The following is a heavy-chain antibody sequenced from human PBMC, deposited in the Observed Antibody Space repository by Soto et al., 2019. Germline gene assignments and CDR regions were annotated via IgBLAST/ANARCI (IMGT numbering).Heavy chain of an antibody. J-gene: IGHJ3*02. Sequence: SVKVSCKASGGTFSSYAISWVRQAPGQGLEWMGGIIPIFGTANYAQKFQGRVTITADKSTSTAYMELSSLRSEDTAVYYCARGRFWSGYPPAKDAFDIWGQGTMVTVSS. CDR2: IIPIFGTA. CDR3: ARGRFWSGYPPAKDAFDI. V-gene: IGHV1-69*06. CDR1: GGTFSSYA. D-gene: IGHD3-3*01.